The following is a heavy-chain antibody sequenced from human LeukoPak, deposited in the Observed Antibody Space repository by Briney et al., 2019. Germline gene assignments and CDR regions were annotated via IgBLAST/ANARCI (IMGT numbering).Heavy chain of an antibody. CDR1: GYTFTSYA. D-gene: IGHD3-10*01. V-gene: IGHV1-2*02. CDR3: VCVKTTTFGY. Sequence: ASVKVSCKASGYTFTSYAMNWVRQAPGQGLEWMGWINPNSGGTNYAQKFQGRVTMTRDTSISTAYMELSRLRSDDTAVYYCVCVKTTTFGYWGQGTLVTVSS. CDR2: INPNSGGT. J-gene: IGHJ4*02.